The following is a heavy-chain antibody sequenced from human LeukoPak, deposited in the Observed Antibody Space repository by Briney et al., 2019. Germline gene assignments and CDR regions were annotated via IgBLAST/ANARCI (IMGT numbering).Heavy chain of an antibody. CDR1: GFTFNTYA. Sequence: PRGSPRLSCTASGFTFNTYAMTWVRQLPGKGLEWVSTVRDGGGLTYYADSVKGRFTISRDNSRNTLYLQMNSLRVEDTAVYYCAKDRPPNYSSRQGFSSNWFDPWGQGTLVTVSS. J-gene: IGHJ5*02. V-gene: IGHV3-23*01. CDR2: VRDGGGLT. CDR3: AKDRPPNYSSRQGFSSNWFDP. D-gene: IGHD2-2*01.